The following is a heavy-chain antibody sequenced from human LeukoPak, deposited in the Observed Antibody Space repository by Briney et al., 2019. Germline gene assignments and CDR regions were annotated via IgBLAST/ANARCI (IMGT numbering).Heavy chain of an antibody. CDR2: NSGSGGST. CDR3: AKEGHYYGIDV. Sequence: GGSLRLSCAASQFTFSNYAMSWVRQAPGKGLEWVSGNSGSGGSTYYADAVKGRFSISRDNSKNTLYLQMNSLRAEDTAVYYCAKEGHYYGIDVWGQGTTVTVSS. CDR1: QFTFSNYA. D-gene: IGHD3-10*01. V-gene: IGHV3-23*01. J-gene: IGHJ6*02.